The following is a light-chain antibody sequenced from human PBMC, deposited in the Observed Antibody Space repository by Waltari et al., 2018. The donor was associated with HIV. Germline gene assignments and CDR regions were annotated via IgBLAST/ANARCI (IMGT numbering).Light chain of an antibody. J-gene: IGLJ2*01. CDR3: STWDFSRNSVV. V-gene: IGLV1-36*01. Sequence: QSALTQEASVSGTVGQKVTLSCPGNSNNIGNYAVGWYQQISHGAPNTGVFGDSLPSGSPDRFSGSKSGTIAALTISGLQPEDEAAYYCSTWDFSRNSVVFGGGTKLTV. CDR1: SNNIGNYA. CDR2: GD.